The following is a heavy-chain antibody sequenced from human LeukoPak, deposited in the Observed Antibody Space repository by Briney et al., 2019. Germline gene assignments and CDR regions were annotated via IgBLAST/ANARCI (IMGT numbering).Heavy chain of an antibody. CDR2: IDHIGRT. CDR1: GESFRGYY. J-gene: IGHJ4*02. CDR3: ARPVRCSATTCTGPFDY. Sequence: SETLSLTCAVYGESFRGYYGTWIRQTPGKGLEWIGEIDHIGRTTYNPSLKSRVTISVDTSKNQFSLWLTSVTASDTAVYYCARPVRCSATTCTGPFDYWGQGTLVTVSS. D-gene: IGHD6-19*01. V-gene: IGHV4-34*01.